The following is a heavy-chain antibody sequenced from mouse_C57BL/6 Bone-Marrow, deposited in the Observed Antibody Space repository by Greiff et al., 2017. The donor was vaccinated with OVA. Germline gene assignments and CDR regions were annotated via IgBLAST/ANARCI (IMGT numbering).Heavy chain of an antibody. CDR1: GYSITSGYY. J-gene: IGHJ4*01. CDR3: ARRQLLGAMDY. V-gene: IGHV3-6*01. D-gene: IGHD1-1*01. CDR2: ISYDGSN. Sequence: EVKLQQSGPGLVKPSQSLSLTCSVTGYSITSGYYWNWIRQFPGNQLEWMGYISYDGSNNYNPSLKNRISITRDTSKNQFFLKLNSVTTEDTATYYCARRQLLGAMDYWGQGTSVTVSS.